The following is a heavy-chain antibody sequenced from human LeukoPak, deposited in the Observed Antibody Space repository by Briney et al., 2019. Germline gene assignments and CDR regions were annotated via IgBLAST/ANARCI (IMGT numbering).Heavy chain of an antibody. V-gene: IGHV3-23*01. CDR2: ISGSGGSR. J-gene: IGHJ4*02. CDR3: AKGTITIFGVVTHFDY. D-gene: IGHD3-3*01. CDR1: GFTFSSYA. Sequence: GGSLRLSCAASGFTFSSYAMSWVRQAPGKGLEWVSAISGSGGSRYYADSVKGRFTISRDNSKNTLYLQMNSLRAEDTAVYYCAKGTITIFGVVTHFDYWGQGTLVTVSS.